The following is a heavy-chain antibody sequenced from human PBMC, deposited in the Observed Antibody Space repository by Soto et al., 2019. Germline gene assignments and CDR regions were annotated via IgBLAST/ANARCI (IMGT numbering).Heavy chain of an antibody. D-gene: IGHD2-15*01. CDR2: VSTSIRST. J-gene: IGHJ3*02. CDR3: ARYSGAALYGEDALDI. V-gene: IGHV1-18*04. Sequence: QGKLVQSGPEVKKPGASVKVSCTASGYSFSGYDITWVRQAPGQGLEWLGWVSTSIRSTMSAEKLQGRLTMTTDTSTTTVYMKLRGLTSDDTAVYYCARYSGAALYGEDALDIWGQGTMVSVSS. CDR1: GYSFSGYD.